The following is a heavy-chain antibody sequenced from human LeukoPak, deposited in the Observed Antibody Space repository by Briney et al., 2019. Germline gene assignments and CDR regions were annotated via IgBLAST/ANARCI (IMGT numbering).Heavy chain of an antibody. J-gene: IGHJ4*02. CDR3: ARSLEAGYSSSWYWGY. Sequence: PGRSLRLSCTTSGFTFGDYAMTWFRQAPGEGLEWLTFIRSKAYGETTLYAPSVKGRFTISRDDSKSIAYLQMNSLKTEDTGMYYCARSLEAGYSSSWYWGYWGQGTLVTVSS. CDR2: IRSKAYGETT. D-gene: IGHD6-13*01. CDR1: GFTFGDYA. V-gene: IGHV3-49*03.